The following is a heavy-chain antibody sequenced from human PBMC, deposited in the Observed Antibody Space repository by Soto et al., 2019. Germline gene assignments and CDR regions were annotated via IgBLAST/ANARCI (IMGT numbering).Heavy chain of an antibody. CDR3: TIRPNSPCSGGSCYSDY. J-gene: IGHJ4*02. CDR2: IKRKTDGGTT. V-gene: IGHV3-15*01. CDR1: GFTFSNAW. D-gene: IGHD2-15*01. Sequence: GGSLRLSCAASGFTFSNAWMSWVRQAPGKGLEWVGRIKRKTDGGTTDYAAPVKGRFTISRDDSKNTLYLQMNSLTTEDTAVYYCTIRPNSPCSGGSCYSDYWGQGTLVTVSS.